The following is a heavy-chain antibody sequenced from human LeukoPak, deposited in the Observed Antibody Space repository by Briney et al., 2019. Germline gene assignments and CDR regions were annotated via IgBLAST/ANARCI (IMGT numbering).Heavy chain of an antibody. D-gene: IGHD2/OR15-2a*01. V-gene: IGHV4-34*01. CDR3: ARDKIGGINFDH. Sequence: PSETLSLTCAVYGVSFSGYYWSWIRQPPGKGLEWIGKINHSGSTNYNPSLKSRVTISVDTSKNQFSLKVSSVTAADTAVYYCARDKIGGINFDHWGQGTLITVSA. CDR2: INHSGST. CDR1: GVSFSGYY. J-gene: IGHJ4*02.